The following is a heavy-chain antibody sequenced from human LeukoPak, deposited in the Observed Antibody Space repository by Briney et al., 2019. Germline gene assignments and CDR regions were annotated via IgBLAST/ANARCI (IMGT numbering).Heavy chain of an antibody. CDR3: ARDLGYSYGWSWGGTYYYGMDV. CDR1: GGSISSYY. D-gene: IGHD5-18*01. Sequence: SETLSLTCTVSGGSISSYYWSWTRQPPGKGLEWIGYIYYSGSTNYNPSLKSRVTISVDTSKNQFSLKLSSVTAADTAVYYCARDLGYSYGWSWGGTYYYGMDVWGQGTTVTVSS. V-gene: IGHV4-59*01. CDR2: IYYSGST. J-gene: IGHJ6*02.